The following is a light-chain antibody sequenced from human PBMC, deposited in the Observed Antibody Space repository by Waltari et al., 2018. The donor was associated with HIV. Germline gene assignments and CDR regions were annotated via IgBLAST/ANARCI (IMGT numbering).Light chain of an antibody. J-gene: IGLJ1*01. CDR1: TSDVGGYRY. CDR3: KSYAGSNNPYV. V-gene: IGLV2-8*01. CDR2: DVN. Sequence: QSVLTQPPSASGSPGQSVTISCTGTTSDVGGYRYVSWYQHHPGKAPKLIIYDVNKRPSGVPDRFSGSKSGNPSSLTVSGLQADDEADYYCKSYAGSNNPYVFGTGTKVTV.